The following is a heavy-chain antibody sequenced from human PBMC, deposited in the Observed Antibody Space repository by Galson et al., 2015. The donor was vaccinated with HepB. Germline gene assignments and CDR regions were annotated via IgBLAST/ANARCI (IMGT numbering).Heavy chain of an antibody. J-gene: IGHJ3*02. CDR3: ARVGTMIVVVADAFDI. V-gene: IGHV3-30*03. CDR1: GFTFSSYG. CDR2: ISYDGSKK. D-gene: IGHD3-22*01. Sequence: SLRLSCAASGFTFSSYGMHWVRQAPGKGLEWVAVISYDGSKKYYADSVKGRFTISRDNSKNTLYLQMNSLRAEDTAVYYCARVGTMIVVVADAFDIWGQGTMVTVSS.